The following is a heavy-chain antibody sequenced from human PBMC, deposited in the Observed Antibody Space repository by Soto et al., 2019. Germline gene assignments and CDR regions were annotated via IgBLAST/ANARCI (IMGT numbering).Heavy chain of an antibody. J-gene: IGHJ5*02. CDR1: GFTFSSYS. CDR2: ISSSSSTI. Sequence: GGSLRLSCAASGFTFSSYSMNWVRQAPGKGLEWVSYISSSSSTIYYADSVKGRFTISRDNAKNSLYLQMNSLRAEDTAVYYCARDNLAIFGVVIRWFDPWGQGTLVTVSS. V-gene: IGHV3-48*01. D-gene: IGHD3-3*01. CDR3: ARDNLAIFGVVIRWFDP.